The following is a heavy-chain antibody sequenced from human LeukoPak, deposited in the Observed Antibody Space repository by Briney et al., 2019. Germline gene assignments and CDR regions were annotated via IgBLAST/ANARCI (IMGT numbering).Heavy chain of an antibody. CDR3: ARDIVVVPLVMGWFDP. D-gene: IGHD2-2*01. V-gene: IGHV3-48*03. CDR1: GFTFSSYE. J-gene: IGHJ5*02. CDR2: ISSSGSTI. Sequence: GGSLRLSCAASGFTFSSYEMNWVRQAPGKGLEWVSYISSSGSTIYYADSVKGRFTISRDNAKNSLYLQMNSLRAEDTAVYYCARDIVVVPLVMGWFDPWGQGTLVTVSS.